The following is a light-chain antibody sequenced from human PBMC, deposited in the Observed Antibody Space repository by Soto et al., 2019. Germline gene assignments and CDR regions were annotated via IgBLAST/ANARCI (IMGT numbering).Light chain of an antibody. CDR1: QSIGST. CDR2: DAS. J-gene: IGKJ4*01. Sequence: EIVMTQSPATLSVSPGERATLSCRASQSIGSTLAWYQQKPGQTPRLLIYDASNRATGIPARFSGIGSGTDFTLIISSLQPEDFAVYYCQHYKTWPLSFGGGTKVEI. V-gene: IGKV3-15*01. CDR3: QHYKTWPLS.